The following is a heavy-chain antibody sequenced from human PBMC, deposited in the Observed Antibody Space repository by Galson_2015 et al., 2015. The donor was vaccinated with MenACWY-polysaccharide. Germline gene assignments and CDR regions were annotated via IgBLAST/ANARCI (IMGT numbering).Heavy chain of an antibody. J-gene: IGHJ4*02. Sequence: LRLSCAASGFPFDDYAMHWVRQAPGKGLEWVSGISWNSDIIGYADSVKGRFTISRDSAKNSLYLQMNSLRPEDTALYYCAKGYSYSKSPVDHWGQGTLVTVSS. CDR3: AKGYSYSKSPVDH. CDR1: GFPFDDYA. V-gene: IGHV3-9*01. CDR2: ISWNSDII. D-gene: IGHD2-15*01.